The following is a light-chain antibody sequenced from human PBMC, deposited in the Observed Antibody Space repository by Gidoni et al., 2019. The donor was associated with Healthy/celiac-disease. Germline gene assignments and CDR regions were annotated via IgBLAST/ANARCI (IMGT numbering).Light chain of an antibody. Sequence: DIQMTQSPSSLSASVGDRVTITCRASQSISSYLNWYQQKPGKAPKLLIYAASSLQSGVPSRFNGSGSGTYFTLTIRSLQPEDFATFYCQQSYSTLYTFGQGTKLEIK. CDR2: AAS. CDR1: QSISSY. CDR3: QQSYSTLYT. J-gene: IGKJ2*01. V-gene: IGKV1-39*01.